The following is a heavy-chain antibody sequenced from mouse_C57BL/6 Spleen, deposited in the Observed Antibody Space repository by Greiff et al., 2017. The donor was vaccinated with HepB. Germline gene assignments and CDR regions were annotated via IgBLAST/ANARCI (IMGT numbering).Heavy chain of an antibody. Sequence: VQLQQPGAELVKPGASVKLSCKASGYTFTSYWMQWVKQRPGQGLEWIGEIDPSDSYTNYNQKFKGKATLTVDTSSSTAYMQLSSLTSEDSAVYYCARDGGNFDYWGKGTTLTVAS. D-gene: IGHD2-3*01. V-gene: IGHV1-50*01. CDR1: GYTFTSYW. CDR2: IDPSDSYT. J-gene: IGHJ2*01. CDR3: ARDGGNFDY.